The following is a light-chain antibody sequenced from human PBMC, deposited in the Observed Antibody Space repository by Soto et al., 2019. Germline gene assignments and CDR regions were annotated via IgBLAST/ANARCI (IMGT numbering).Light chain of an antibody. CDR2: DAS. V-gene: IGKV3-15*01. Sequence: EIVMTPSPATLFVSQGERATLSCRASQSITRNLAWFQQKPGQGPRLLIYDASTRATGIPARFSGSGSGTEFTLTISSLQSEDFAVYYCQQYNNWPPWTFGQGTKVDIK. CDR3: QQYNNWPPWT. J-gene: IGKJ1*01. CDR1: QSITRN.